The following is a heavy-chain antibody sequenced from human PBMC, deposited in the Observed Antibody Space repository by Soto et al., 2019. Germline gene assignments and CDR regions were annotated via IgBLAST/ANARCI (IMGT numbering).Heavy chain of an antibody. D-gene: IGHD3-10*01. J-gene: IGHJ4*02. CDR3: VRGGTHLWASELDD. Sequence: GGSLRLSCSASGFIFSTYAMHWVRQAPGKRLEYVCGISNNGGDTNYADSVKGRFTIFRDNSKNTLYLRMSSVRAEDTAVYYCVRGGTHLWASELDDWGQGFVVTVSS. CDR2: ISNNGGDT. V-gene: IGHV3-64D*06. CDR1: GFIFSTYA.